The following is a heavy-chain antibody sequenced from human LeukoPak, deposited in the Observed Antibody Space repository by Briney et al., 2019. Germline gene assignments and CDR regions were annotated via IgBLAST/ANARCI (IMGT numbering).Heavy chain of an antibody. CDR2: IIPIYGSP. V-gene: IGHV1-69*06. J-gene: IGHJ4*02. Sequence: SVKVSCKPSGGTFNNYAISWVRQAPGQGLEWLGGIIPIYGSPNYAQKFQGRVTITAGRSTSTAYMELSSLKSEDTALYFCARGRGSFYGYFDSWGQGTLVTVSS. D-gene: IGHD1-26*01. CDR1: GGTFNNYA. CDR3: ARGRGSFYGYFDS.